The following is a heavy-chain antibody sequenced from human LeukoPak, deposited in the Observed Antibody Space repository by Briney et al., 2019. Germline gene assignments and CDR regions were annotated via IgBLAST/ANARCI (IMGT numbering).Heavy chain of an antibody. V-gene: IGHV3-7*01. D-gene: IGHD6-13*01. J-gene: IGHJ4*02. CDR2: IKSDGSEE. CDR1: GLTFSSYW. Sequence: GGSLRLSCAASGLTFSSYWMTWVGKAPGKGLEGVANIKSDGSEENYVDSLKGRFTISRDNAKNSLYLQINSLRVEDTAVYYCARDSNWYPIDYWGQGTLVTVSS. CDR3: ARDSNWYPIDY.